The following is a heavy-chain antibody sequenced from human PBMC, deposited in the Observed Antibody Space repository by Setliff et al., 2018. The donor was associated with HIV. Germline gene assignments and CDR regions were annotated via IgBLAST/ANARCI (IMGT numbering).Heavy chain of an antibody. CDR3: ARPRGNDYAGSGFDN. V-gene: IGHV5-51*01. CDR2: IYPVDSET. CDR1: GYNFVDYS. J-gene: IGHJ4*02. Sequence: PGESLKISCQGSGYNFVDYSIAWVRQVPGKGLEWMGIIYPVDSETRYSPSFQGQVTISADKSFNTAYLQWTTLKASDSAMYYCARPRGNDYAGSGFDNWGQGTLVTVSS. D-gene: IGHD2-2*01.